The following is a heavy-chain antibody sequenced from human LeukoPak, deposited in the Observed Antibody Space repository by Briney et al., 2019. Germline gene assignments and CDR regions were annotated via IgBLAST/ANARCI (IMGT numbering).Heavy chain of an antibody. V-gene: IGHV4-4*02. D-gene: IGHD2-15*01. CDR1: GGSISSSNW. Sequence: PSETLSLTCAVSGGSISSSNWWSWVRQPPGKGLEWIGEIYHSGSTNYNPSLKSRVTISVDKSKNQFSLKLSPVTAADTAVYYCASRIVVVVAATPGSYYFDYWGQGTLVTVSS. CDR2: IYHSGST. J-gene: IGHJ4*02. CDR3: ASRIVVVVAATPGSYYFDY.